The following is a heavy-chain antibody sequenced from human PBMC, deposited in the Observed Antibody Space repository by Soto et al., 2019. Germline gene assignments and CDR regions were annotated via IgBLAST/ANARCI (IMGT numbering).Heavy chain of an antibody. CDR1: GFTFSSYW. V-gene: IGHV3-7*03. D-gene: IGHD4-17*01. CDR3: ARDRDDYGDYADLGTLGY. Sequence: EVQLVESGGGLVQPGGSLRLSCAASGFTFSSYWMSWVRQAPGKGLEWVANIKQDGSEKYYVDSVKGRFTISRDNAKNSLYLQMNSLRAEDTAVYYCARDRDDYGDYADLGTLGYWGQGTLVTVSS. J-gene: IGHJ4*02. CDR2: IKQDGSEK.